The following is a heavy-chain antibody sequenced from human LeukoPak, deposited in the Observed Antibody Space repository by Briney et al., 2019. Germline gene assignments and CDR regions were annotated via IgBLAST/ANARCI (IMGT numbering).Heavy chain of an antibody. CDR2: IKHDEREK. V-gene: IGHV3-7*03. Sequence: GGPLRLSCAASRFTFSSYWMSWVRQAPGRGLESVANIKHDEREKYNVDSVKGRFPISRDNAKNSMYLQMDSLGAEDTAVYYCAGQGYCSTTSCYWDWFDPWGQGNLVTVSS. CDR3: AGQGYCSTTSCYWDWFDP. CDR1: RFTFSSYW. D-gene: IGHD2-2*01. J-gene: IGHJ5*02.